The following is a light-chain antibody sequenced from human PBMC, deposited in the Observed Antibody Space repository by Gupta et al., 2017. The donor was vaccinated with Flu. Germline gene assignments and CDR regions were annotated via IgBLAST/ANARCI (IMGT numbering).Light chain of an antibody. Sequence: EIVLTKSPGTLSLSPGERATLSCRASQSVGYNYLAWYQQKPGQAPRLLIYGASSRATGIPDRFSGSGSGTDFTLTISGLEPEGCAVYYCQQYGSSPPSCSFGQWTKLEI. CDR2: GAS. V-gene: IGKV3-20*01. CDR1: QSVGYNY. J-gene: IGKJ2*04. CDR3: QQYGSSPPSCS.